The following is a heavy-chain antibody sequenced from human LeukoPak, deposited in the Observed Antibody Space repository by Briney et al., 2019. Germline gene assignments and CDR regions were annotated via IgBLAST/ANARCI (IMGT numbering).Heavy chain of an antibody. V-gene: IGHV3-7*01. CDR1: GFTFSDYW. CDR2: IKQDGSQK. J-gene: IGHJ4*02. D-gene: IGHD6-25*01. Sequence: GGSLRRYCEGSGFTFSDYWMDWVRQPPGKGLEWLASIKQDGSQKGYVDPVRGRFTSSRDNAKNSVDLQMNSLRDEDTAVYYCATDRGFATFDHWGQGALVSVSS. CDR3: ATDRGFATFDH.